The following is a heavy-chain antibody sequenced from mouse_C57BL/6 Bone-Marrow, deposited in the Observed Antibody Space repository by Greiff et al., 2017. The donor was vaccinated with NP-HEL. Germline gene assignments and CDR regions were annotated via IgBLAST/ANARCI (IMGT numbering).Heavy chain of an antibody. Sequence: VQLQQPGAELVRPGPSVKLSCKASGYTFTSYWMHWVKLRPGQGLEWIGVIDPSGSYTNYNQTFMGRAPLTVDTSSSTAYMLPSSLTYEGSAVYYCARLGRSYWGQGTTLTVSS. J-gene: IGHJ2*01. CDR2: IDPSGSYT. D-gene: IGHD1-1*01. CDR3: ARLGRSY. CDR1: GYTFTSYW. V-gene: IGHV1-59*01.